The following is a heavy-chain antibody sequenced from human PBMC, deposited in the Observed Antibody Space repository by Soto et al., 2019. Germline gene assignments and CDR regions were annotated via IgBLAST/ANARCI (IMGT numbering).Heavy chain of an antibody. V-gene: IGHV3-9*02. CDR2: ISSNSDTI. D-gene: IGHD4-17*01. CDR1: GFTADDYA. J-gene: IGHJ4*02. CDR3: AKDMKWGGMTTIHYFDS. Sequence: EVQLVESGGGLVQPGRSLRLSCVASGFTADDYAMHWVRQAPGTGLEWVSGISSNSDTIDYADSVKGRFTISRDNAKHSLFLQMNGLIPEDTALYYCAKDMKWGGMTTIHYFDSWGQGTLVTVSS.